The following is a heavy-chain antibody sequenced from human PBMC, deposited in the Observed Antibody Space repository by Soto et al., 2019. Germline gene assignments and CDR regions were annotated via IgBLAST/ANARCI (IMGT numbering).Heavy chain of an antibody. CDR2: IKSKTDGGAT. CDR3: NTERRYYYDSGGY. CDR1: GFSFSKAW. V-gene: IGHV3-15*05. D-gene: IGHD3-22*01. Sequence: GGSLRLSCAASGFSFSKAWMSWVRQAPGKGLEWVGHIKSKTDGGATDYAAPVRGRFTISRDDSKNTLYLQMNSLKTEDTGVYYCNTERRYYYDSGGYWGQGTLVTVAS. J-gene: IGHJ4*02.